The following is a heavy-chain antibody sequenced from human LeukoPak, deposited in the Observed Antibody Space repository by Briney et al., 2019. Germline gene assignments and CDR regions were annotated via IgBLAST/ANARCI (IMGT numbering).Heavy chain of an antibody. CDR2: IYTSGST. V-gene: IGHV4-4*07. Sequence: SETLSLTCTVSDYSISSGYYWSWIRQPAGKGLEWIGRIYTSGSTNYNPSLKSRVTMSVDTSKNQFSLKLSSVTAADTAVYYCARLYYYDSSGYLFDYWGQGTLVTVSS. CDR3: ARLYYYDSSGYLFDY. J-gene: IGHJ4*02. D-gene: IGHD3-22*01. CDR1: DYSISSGYY.